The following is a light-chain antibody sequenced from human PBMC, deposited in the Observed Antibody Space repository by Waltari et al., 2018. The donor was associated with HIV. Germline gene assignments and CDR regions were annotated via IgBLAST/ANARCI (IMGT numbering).Light chain of an antibody. J-gene: IGLJ2*01. CDR2: DVS. Sequence: QSALTQPASVSGSPGQSITISCTGTSSDVGGYNYVSWYQQHPGKAPKLMIYDVSNLPSGVSNRFSGSKSGNTASLTISRVEAGDEADYYCQVWDNNSDHHVVLGGGTKLTV. CDR3: QVWDNNSDHHVV. V-gene: IGLV2-14*03. CDR1: SSDVGGYNY.